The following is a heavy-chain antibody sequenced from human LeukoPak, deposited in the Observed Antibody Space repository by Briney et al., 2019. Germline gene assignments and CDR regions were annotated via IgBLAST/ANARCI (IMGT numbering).Heavy chain of an antibody. V-gene: IGHV3-30-3*01. CDR1: GFTFSSYA. D-gene: IGHD2-21*02. J-gene: IGHJ3*02. Sequence: GRSLRLSCAASGFTFSSYAMHWVRQAPGKGLEWVAVISYDGSNKYYADSVKGRFTISRDNSRNTLYLQMNSLRAEDTAVYYCARDMRGDGFDIWGQGTMVTVSS. CDR3: ARDMRGDGFDI. CDR2: ISYDGSNK.